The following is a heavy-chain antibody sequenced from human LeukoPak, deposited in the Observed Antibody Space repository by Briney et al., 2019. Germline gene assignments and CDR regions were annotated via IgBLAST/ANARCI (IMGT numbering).Heavy chain of an antibody. J-gene: IGHJ4*02. CDR1: GYTFTSYG. V-gene: IGHV1-18*01. Sequence: GASVKVSCKASGYTFTSYGISWVRQAPGQGLEWMGWISAYNGNTNYAQKLQGRVFMTTDTSTSTAYMELRSLRSDDTAVYYRARDIAVAGIGKWNYWGQGTLVTVSS. CDR2: ISAYNGNT. CDR3: ARDIAVAGIGKWNY. D-gene: IGHD6-19*01.